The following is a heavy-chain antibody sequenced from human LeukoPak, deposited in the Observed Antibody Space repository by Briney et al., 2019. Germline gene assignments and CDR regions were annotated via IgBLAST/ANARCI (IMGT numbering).Heavy chain of an antibody. Sequence: PSETLSLTCAVSGGSISSGDYSWSWIRQPPGKGLEWIGYIYNGGSAYYNPSLKSRVTISVDRSKNQFSLKLSSVTAADTAVYYCVGILGYCSGNICHPRTNQNDYWGQGTLVTVSS. CDR1: GGSISSGDYS. J-gene: IGHJ4*02. V-gene: IGHV4-30-2*01. CDR2: IYNGGSA. CDR3: VGILGYCSGNICHPRTNQNDY. D-gene: IGHD2-15*01.